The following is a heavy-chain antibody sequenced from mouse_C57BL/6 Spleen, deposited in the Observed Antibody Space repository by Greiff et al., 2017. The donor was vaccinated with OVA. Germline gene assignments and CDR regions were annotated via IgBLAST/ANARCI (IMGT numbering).Heavy chain of an antibody. CDR1: GFTFSSYG. J-gene: IGHJ2*01. V-gene: IGHV5-6*01. CDR3: ARVAWGGSYETLERDY. D-gene: IGHD1-1*02. CDR2: ISSGGSYT. Sequence: EVKLMESGRDLVKPGGSLKLSCAASGFTFSSYGMSWVRQTPDKRLEWVATISSGGSYTYYPDSVKGRSTISRDNSKNTMYMQMSSLRSEDTAMYYLARVAWGGSYETLERDYWGQGTTLTVSS.